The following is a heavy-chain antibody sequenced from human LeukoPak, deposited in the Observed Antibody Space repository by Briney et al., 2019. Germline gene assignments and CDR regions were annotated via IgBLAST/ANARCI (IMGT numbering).Heavy chain of an antibody. V-gene: IGHV4-38-2*01. Sequence: SETLSLTCAVSGYSISSGYYWGWIRQPPGKGLVWIGSIYHSGSTYYNPSLKSRVTISVDTSKNQFSLKLSSVTAADTAVYYCARSAWEYFDYWGQGTLVTVSS. CDR1: GYSISSGYY. D-gene: IGHD1-26*01. CDR3: ARSAWEYFDY. CDR2: IYHSGST. J-gene: IGHJ4*02.